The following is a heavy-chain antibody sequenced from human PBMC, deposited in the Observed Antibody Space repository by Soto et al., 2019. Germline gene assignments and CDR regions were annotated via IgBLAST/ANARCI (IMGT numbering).Heavy chain of an antibody. CDR2: IYCSGST. D-gene: IGHD3-22*01. CDR3: ARGGGSGYYYRFDY. CDR1: GCSISSYY. J-gene: IGHJ4*02. Sequence: XETLSLTCTVAGCSISSYYWSWIRQPPGKGLEWIGYIYCSGSTNYNPSLKSRVTISVDTSKNQFSLKLSSVTAADTAVYYCARGGGSGYYYRFDYWGQGPLATVSS. V-gene: IGHV4-59*01.